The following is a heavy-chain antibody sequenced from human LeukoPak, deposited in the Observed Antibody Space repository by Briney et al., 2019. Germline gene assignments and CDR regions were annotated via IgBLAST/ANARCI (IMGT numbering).Heavy chain of an antibody. CDR2: ISGSGGST. D-gene: IGHD2-2*01. CDR1: GFTFSSYA. V-gene: IGHV3-23*01. CDR3: AKETIVVVPAAPDY. Sequence: GGSLRRSCAASGFTFSSYAMGWVRQAPGKGLEWVSAISGSGGSTYYADSVKGRFTISRDNSKNTLYLQMNSLRAEDTAVYYCAKETIVVVPAAPDYWGQGTLVTVSS. J-gene: IGHJ4*02.